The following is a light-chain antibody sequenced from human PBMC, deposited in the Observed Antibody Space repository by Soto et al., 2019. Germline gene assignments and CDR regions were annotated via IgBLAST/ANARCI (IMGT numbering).Light chain of an antibody. CDR3: QQRSSWPLT. CDR1: QSVSTY. J-gene: IGKJ4*01. V-gene: IGKV3-11*01. CDR2: DAS. Sequence: EIVLTQSPATRSLSPGERVTLSCRASQSVSTYLAWYQQKPGQAPRLLIYDASNRATGIPVRFSGSGSGTDFTLTISSLEPEDFAVYYCQQRSSWPLTFGGGTKVDIK.